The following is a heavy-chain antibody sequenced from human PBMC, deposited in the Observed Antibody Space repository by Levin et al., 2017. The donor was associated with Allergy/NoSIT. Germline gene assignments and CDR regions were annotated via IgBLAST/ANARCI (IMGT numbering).Heavy chain of an antibody. CDR2: IYTSGST. CDR1: GGSISSYY. Sequence: SETLSLTCTVSGGSISSYYWSWIRQPAGKGLEWIGRIYTSGSTNYNPSLKSRVTMSVDTSKNQFSLKLSSVTAADTAVYYCAREGGSYWVTHDAFDIWGQGTMVTVSS. J-gene: IGHJ3*02. D-gene: IGHD2-21*01. V-gene: IGHV4-4*07. CDR3: AREGGSYWVTHDAFDI.